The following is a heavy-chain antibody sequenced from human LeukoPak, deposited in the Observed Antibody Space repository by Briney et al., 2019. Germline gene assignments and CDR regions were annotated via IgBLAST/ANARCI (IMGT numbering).Heavy chain of an antibody. J-gene: IGHJ4*02. CDR3: AKCRFGELLGY. D-gene: IGHD3-10*01. CDR2: ISGSGGSA. CDR1: GFTFSSYA. Sequence: GGSLRLSCAASGFTFSSYAMSWVRQAPGKGLEWVSAISGSGGSAYYADSVKGRFTISRDNSKNTLYLQMNSLRAEDTAVYYCAKCRFGELLGYWGQGTLVTVSS. V-gene: IGHV3-23*01.